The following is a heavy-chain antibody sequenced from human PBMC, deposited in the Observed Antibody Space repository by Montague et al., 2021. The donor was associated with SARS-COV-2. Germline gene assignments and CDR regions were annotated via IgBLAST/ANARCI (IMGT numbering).Heavy chain of an antibody. J-gene: IGHJ5*02. CDR3: ARAAGYNWSYGYNWFDP. D-gene: IGHD1-7*01. V-gene: IGHV4-59*01. Sequence: SETLSLTCTVSGGSISSYYWSWIRQPPGKGLEWIGYIYYSGSTNYNPSLKSRVTISVDTSKNQFSLKLSSVTAADTAVYYCARAAGYNWSYGYNWFDPWGRGTLVTVSS. CDR2: IYYSGST. CDR1: GGSISSYY.